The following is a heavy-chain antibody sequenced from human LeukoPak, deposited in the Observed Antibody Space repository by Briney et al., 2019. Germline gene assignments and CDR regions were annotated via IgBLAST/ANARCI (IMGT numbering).Heavy chain of an antibody. D-gene: IGHD5-12*01. Sequence: HSGGSLRLSCAASGFTFSSYEMNWVRQAPGKGLEWVSYISSSGSTIYYADSVKGRFTISRDNAKNSLYLQMNSLRAEDTAVYYCTRDFLRGYSGYEPGGFDYWGQGTLVTVSS. CDR3: TRDFLRGYSGYEPGGFDY. CDR1: GFTFSSYE. CDR2: ISSSGSTI. J-gene: IGHJ4*02. V-gene: IGHV3-48*03.